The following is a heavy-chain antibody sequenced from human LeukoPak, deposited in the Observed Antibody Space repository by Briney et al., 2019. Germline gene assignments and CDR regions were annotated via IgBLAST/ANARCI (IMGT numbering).Heavy chain of an antibody. CDR1: GFTFSSYG. J-gene: IGHJ4*02. V-gene: IGHV3-33*01. Sequence: GGSLRLSCAASGFTFSSYGMHWVRQAPGKGLEWVAVIWYDGSNKYYADSVKGRFTISRDNSKNTLYLQMNSLRAEDTAVYYCARDKPPPYYYDSSGIFDYWGQGTLVTVSS. D-gene: IGHD3-22*01. CDR3: ARDKPPPYYYDSSGIFDY. CDR2: IWYDGSNK.